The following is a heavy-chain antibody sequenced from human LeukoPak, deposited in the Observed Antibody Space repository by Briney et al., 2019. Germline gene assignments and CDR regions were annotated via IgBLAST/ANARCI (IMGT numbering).Heavy chain of an antibody. CDR2: IYYSGST. D-gene: IGHD4-17*01. J-gene: IGHJ4*02. CDR3: ARHSDDYGDYDPHSGYYFDY. Sequence: WETLSLTCTVSGGSISSSSYYWGWIRQPPGKGLEWIGSIYYSGSTYYNPSLKSRVTISVDTSKNQFSLKLRSVTAADTAVYYCARHSDDYGDYDPHSGYYFDYWGQGTLVTVSS. CDR1: GGSISSSSYY. V-gene: IGHV4-39*01.